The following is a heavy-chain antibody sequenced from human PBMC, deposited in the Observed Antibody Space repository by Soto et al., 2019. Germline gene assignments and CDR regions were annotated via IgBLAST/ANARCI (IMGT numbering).Heavy chain of an antibody. CDR2: IIPIFGTA. V-gene: IGHV1-69*06. CDR1: GGTFSSYA. J-gene: IGHJ6*03. D-gene: IGHD3-10*01. CDR3: ARGARDGSGKMGDGYYYYYYMDV. Sequence: SVKVSCKASGGTFSSYAISWVRQAPGQGLEWMGGIIPIFGTANYAQKFQGRVTITADNSKNTLYLQMNSLRAEDTAVYYCARGARDGSGKMGDGYYYYYYMDVWGKGTTVTVSS.